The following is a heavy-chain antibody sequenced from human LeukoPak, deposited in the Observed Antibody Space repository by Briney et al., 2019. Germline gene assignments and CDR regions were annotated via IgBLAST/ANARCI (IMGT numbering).Heavy chain of an antibody. Sequence: GGSLRLSCAASGFTFSDYWMTWVRQAPGKGLEWVANINQDGSVKNYVDSVKGRFTISRDNAKNSLYLQMNSLRAEDTAVYYCARDYHFGSGSLDFWGQGTLVTVSS. CDR1: GFTFSDYW. J-gene: IGHJ4*02. CDR2: INQDGSVK. CDR3: ARDYHFGSGSLDF. V-gene: IGHV3-7*01. D-gene: IGHD3-10*01.